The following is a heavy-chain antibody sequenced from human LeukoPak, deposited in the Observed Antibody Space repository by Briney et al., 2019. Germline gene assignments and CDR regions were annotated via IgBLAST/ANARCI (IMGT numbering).Heavy chain of an antibody. CDR1: GGTFSSYA. D-gene: IGHD3-22*01. CDR2: IIPIFGTA. J-gene: IGHJ3*02. Sequence: SVKVSCKASGGTFSSYAISWVRQAPGQGLEWMGGIIPIFGTANYAQKFQGRVTITTDESTSTAYMELGSLRSEDTAVYYCATLGEYYYDSSGYPGSDAFDIWGQGTMVTVSS. CDR3: ATLGEYYYDSSGYPGSDAFDI. V-gene: IGHV1-69*05.